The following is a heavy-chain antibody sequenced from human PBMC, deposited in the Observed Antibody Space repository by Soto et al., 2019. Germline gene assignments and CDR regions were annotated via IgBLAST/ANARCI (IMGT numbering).Heavy chain of an antibody. CDR1: GFTFSSYG. J-gene: IGHJ4*02. CDR3: VRRSYNWQFSDY. CDR2: ISSSDNEK. Sequence: EVELLESGGDLVHPGGSLRLSCAASGFTFSSYGMSWVRQAPGKGLEWVSSISSSDNEKFYAASVKGRFTISRDSSKNTLYLEMSSLRPVDTAVYYCVRRSYNWQFSDYWGQGTLVTVSS. D-gene: IGHD5-18*01. V-gene: IGHV3-23*01.